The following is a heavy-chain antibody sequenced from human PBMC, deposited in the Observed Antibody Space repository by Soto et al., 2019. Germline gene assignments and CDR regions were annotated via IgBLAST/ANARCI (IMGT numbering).Heavy chain of an antibody. D-gene: IGHD3-22*01. Sequence: GGSLRLSCAASGFTFGSYAMSWVRLAPGKGLEWVSVAGPSGSSTFYADSVRGRFTISRDNVENALYLQMNSLRVADTALYFCARTYYYDSTGYYRTFDYWGQGTLVTVSS. CDR2: AGPSGSST. J-gene: IGHJ4*02. V-gene: IGHV3-23*01. CDR1: GFTFGSYA. CDR3: ARTYYYDSTGYYRTFDY.